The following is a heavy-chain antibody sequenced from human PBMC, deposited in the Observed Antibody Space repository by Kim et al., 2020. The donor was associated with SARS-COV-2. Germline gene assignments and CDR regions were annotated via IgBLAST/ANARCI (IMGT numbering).Heavy chain of an antibody. Sequence: SVKVSCKASGGTFSSYAISWVRQAPGQGLEWMGRIIPIFGIANYAQKFQGRVTITADKSTSTAYMELSSLRSEDTAVYYCAESGYYNQNWFDPWGQGTLVTVSS. V-gene: IGHV1-69*04. D-gene: IGHD3-22*01. J-gene: IGHJ5*02. CDR2: IIPIFGIA. CDR3: AESGYYNQNWFDP. CDR1: GGTFSSYA.